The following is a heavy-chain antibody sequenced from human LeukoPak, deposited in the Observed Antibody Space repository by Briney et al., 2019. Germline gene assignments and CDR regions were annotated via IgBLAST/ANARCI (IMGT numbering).Heavy chain of an antibody. CDR2: IKSKNDGAAT. J-gene: IGHJ6*03. D-gene: IGHD5-24*01. Sequence: GGSLRLSCAASGFTFSSYEMNWVRQAPGEGLEWVGRIKSKNDGAATDYGAPVRGRFTISIDDSKNMLYLQMNSLKTEDTAVYYCVSRDAYKPRYFMDVWGKGTTVTVSS. V-gene: IGHV3-15*01. CDR1: GFTFSSYE. CDR3: VSRDAYKPRYFMDV.